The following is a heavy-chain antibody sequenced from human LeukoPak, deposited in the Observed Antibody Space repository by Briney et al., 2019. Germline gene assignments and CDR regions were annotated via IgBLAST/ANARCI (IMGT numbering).Heavy chain of an antibody. CDR2: ISSSGSTI. Sequence: TGGSLRLSCAASGFTFSDYYMSWIRQAPGKGLEWVSYISSSGSTIYYADSVKGRFTISRDNAKNSLYLQMNSLRAEDTALYYCAKDSGLSGSYRWFDPWGQGTLVTVSS. V-gene: IGHV3-11*01. CDR1: GFTFSDYY. J-gene: IGHJ5*02. D-gene: IGHD3-16*02. CDR3: AKDSGLSGSYRWFDP.